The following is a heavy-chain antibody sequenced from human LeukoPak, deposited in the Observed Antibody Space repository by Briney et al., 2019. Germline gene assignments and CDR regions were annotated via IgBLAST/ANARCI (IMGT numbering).Heavy chain of an antibody. CDR1: GGSISRYY. CDR3: ARCLGVPAAIEGNWFDP. Sequence: PSETLSLTCTVSGGSISRYYWSWIRQPPGKGLEWVGYIYSSGTTKYNPSLKSRATISIDTSKSQLSLSLSSVSAADTAVYYCARCLGVPAAIEGNWFDPWGQGTLVTVSS. D-gene: IGHD2-2*01. CDR2: IYSSGTT. J-gene: IGHJ5*02. V-gene: IGHV4-4*09.